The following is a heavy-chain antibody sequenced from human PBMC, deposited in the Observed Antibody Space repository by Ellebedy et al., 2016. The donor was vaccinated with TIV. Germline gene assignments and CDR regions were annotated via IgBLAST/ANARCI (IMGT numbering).Heavy chain of an antibody. CDR1: GGSLSSNSSY. CDR3: AKDQFISAYFDY. J-gene: IGHJ4*02. D-gene: IGHD3-10*01. Sequence: MPSETLSLTCTVSGGSLSSNSSYWGWIRQLPGKSLEWLGTIFFTGTTYYNPFLTSRVTISVDTSKNQFSLNLKSVTAAETAVYYCAKDQFISAYFDYWGQGALVTVSS. CDR2: IFFTGTT. V-gene: IGHV4-39*07.